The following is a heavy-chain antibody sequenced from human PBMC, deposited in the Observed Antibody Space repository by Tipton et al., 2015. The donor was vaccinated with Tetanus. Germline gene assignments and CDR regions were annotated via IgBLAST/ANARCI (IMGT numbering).Heavy chain of an antibody. CDR2: IYYSGST. CDR1: GGSISSSSYY. J-gene: IGHJ4*02. Sequence: LRLSCTVSGGSISSSSYYWGWILQPPGKGLEWIGSIYYSGSTYYNPSLKSRVTISVDTSKNQFSLKLSSVTAADTAVYYCARQGRDGWYERPEYYFDYWGQGTLVTVSS. V-gene: IGHV4-39*07. CDR3: ARQGRDGWYERPEYYFDY. D-gene: IGHD5-24*01.